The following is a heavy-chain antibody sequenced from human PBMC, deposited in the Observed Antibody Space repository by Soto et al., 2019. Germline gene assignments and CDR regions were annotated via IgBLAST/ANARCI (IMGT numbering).Heavy chain of an antibody. CDR2: ISYDGSNK. V-gene: IGHV3-30-3*01. CDR1: GFTFSSYA. J-gene: IGHJ4*02. CDR3: ARGRSSGSSWYGGPLLY. Sequence: PGESLRLSCAASGFTFSSYAMHWVRQAPGKGLEWVAVISYDGSNKYYADSVKGRFTISRDNSKNTLYLQMNSLRAEDTAVYYCARGRSSGSSWYGGPLLYWGQGTLVTVSS. D-gene: IGHD6-13*01.